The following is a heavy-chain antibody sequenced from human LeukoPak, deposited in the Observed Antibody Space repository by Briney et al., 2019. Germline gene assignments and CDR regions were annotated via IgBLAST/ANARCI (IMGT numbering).Heavy chain of an antibody. Sequence: GGSLRLSCAASGFTFSSYEMDWVRQAPGKGLEWVSYISGSGSTIYYADSVKGRFTISRDNAKNSLYLQMNSLRAEDTAVYYCARDGTHYCSGGSCYLSWGQGTLVTVSS. V-gene: IGHV3-48*03. CDR3: ARDGTHYCSGGSCYLS. CDR1: GFTFSSYE. CDR2: ISGSGSTI. D-gene: IGHD2-15*01. J-gene: IGHJ5*02.